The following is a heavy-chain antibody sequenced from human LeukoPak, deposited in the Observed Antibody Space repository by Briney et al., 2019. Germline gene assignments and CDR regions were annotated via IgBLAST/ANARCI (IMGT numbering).Heavy chain of an antibody. J-gene: IGHJ4*02. D-gene: IGHD1-26*01. Sequence: SVKVSCKASGGTFSNYAISWVRQAPGQGLEWMGGIIPIFGTANYAQKFQGRVTITADESTSTAYMELSSLRSEDTAVYYCAKENHGIVGATTLVDYWGQGTLVTVSS. V-gene: IGHV1-69*13. CDR1: GGTFSNYA. CDR3: AKENHGIVGATTLVDY. CDR2: IIPIFGTA.